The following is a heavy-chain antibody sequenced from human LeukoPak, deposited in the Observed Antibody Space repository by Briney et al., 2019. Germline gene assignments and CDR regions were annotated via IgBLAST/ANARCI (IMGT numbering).Heavy chain of an antibody. J-gene: IGHJ4*02. CDR2: ISSSSSYI. CDR1: GFTFSSYS. D-gene: IGHD3-10*01. CDR3: ARDSAAMVRGVIINSAQDY. V-gene: IGHV3-21*04. Sequence: PGGSLRLSCAASGFTFSSYSMNWVRQAPGKGLEWVSSISSSSSYIYYADSVKGRFTISRDNAKNSLYLQMNSLRAEDTAVYYCARDSAAMVRGVIINSAQDYWGQGTLVTVS.